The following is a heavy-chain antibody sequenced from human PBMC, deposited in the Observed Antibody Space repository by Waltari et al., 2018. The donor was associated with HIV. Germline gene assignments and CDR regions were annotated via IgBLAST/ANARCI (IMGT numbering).Heavy chain of an antibody. J-gene: IGHJ2*01. CDR3: ARKMGHYYDSSGNWYFDL. CDR2: IYYSGRT. Sequence: QVQLQESGPGLVKPSQTLSLTCTVSGGSISSGGYYWSWIRQHPGKGLEWIGYIYYSGRTYYNPSPQSRVTISVDTFKNQFSLKLSSVTAADTAVYYCARKMGHYYDSSGNWYFDLWGRGTLVTVSS. D-gene: IGHD3-22*01. V-gene: IGHV4-31*03. CDR1: GGSISSGGYY.